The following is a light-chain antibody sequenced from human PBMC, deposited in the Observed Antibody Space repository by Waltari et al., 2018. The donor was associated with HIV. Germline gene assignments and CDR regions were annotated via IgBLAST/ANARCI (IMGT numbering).Light chain of an antibody. V-gene: IGLV1-44*01. CDR1: SSNIGSNT. J-gene: IGLJ3*02. Sequence: QSVLTQPPSASGTPGQRVTISCSGSSSNIGSNTVNWYQQLPGTAPKLLIYSNKQRPSGVPYRFSGSKSGTSASLAISGLQSEDEAEYYCAAWDDSLNGPVFGGGTKLTVL. CDR3: AAWDDSLNGPV. CDR2: SNK.